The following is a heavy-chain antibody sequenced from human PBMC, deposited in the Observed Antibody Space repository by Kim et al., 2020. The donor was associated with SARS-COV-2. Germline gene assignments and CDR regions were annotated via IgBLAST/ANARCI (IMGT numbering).Heavy chain of an antibody. V-gene: IGHV4-34*01. CDR3: ARGKRNYCSGGSCYLGYGY. D-gene: IGHD2-15*01. J-gene: IGHJ4*02. Sequence: SRVTISVDTSKNQFSLKLSSVTAADTAVYYCARGKRNYCSGGSCYLGYGYWGQGTLVTVSS.